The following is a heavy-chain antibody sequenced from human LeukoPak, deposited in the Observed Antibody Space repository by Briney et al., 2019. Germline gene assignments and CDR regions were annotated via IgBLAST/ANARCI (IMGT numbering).Heavy chain of an antibody. CDR1: GFTFSSYA. D-gene: IGHD5-18*01. CDR3: AKDRGYNYGLCDY. V-gene: IGHV3-23*01. CDR2: ISGSGDNT. Sequence: PGGSLRLSCAASGFTFSSYAMNWVRQAPGKGLEWVSAISGSGDNTYYADSVKGRFTISRDTSKNTLFLQMNSLRAEDTAVYYCAKDRGYNYGLCDYWGQGTLVTVSS. J-gene: IGHJ4*02.